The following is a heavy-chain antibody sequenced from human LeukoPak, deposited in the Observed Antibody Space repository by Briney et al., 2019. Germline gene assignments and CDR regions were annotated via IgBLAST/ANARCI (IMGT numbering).Heavy chain of an antibody. J-gene: IGHJ4*02. CDR2: ISYDGSNK. CDR1: GFTFSSDA. V-gene: IGHV3-30-3*01. Sequence: GGSLRLSCAASGFTFSSDAMHWVRQAPGKGLECVAVISYDGSNKYYADSVKGRFTISRDNSKNTLYLQVNSLRAEDTAVYYCARDRAVAGIRDFDYWGQGTLVTVSS. D-gene: IGHD6-19*01. CDR3: ARDRAVAGIRDFDY.